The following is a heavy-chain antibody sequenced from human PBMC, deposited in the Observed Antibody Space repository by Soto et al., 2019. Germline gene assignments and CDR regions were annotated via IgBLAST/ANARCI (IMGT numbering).Heavy chain of an antibody. CDR3: AKSFCSSSSCFFLWVDP. CDR2: ISGTGVPT. D-gene: IGHD2-2*01. CDR1: GFDFSSYA. V-gene: IGHV3-23*01. J-gene: IGHJ5*02. Sequence: PGGSLRLSCAASGFDFSSYAMSWVRQAPGKGLECISLISGTGVPTLYAESVKGRFAVTRDNSKDTLFLEMNNLRVDDTAMYYCAKSFCSSSSCFFLWVDPWGPGTLVTV.